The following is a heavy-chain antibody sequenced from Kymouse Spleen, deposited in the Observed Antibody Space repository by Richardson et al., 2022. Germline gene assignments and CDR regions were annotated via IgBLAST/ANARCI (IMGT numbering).Heavy chain of an antibody. V-gene: IGHV3-23*04. CDR2: ISGSGGST. CDR1: GFTFSSYA. D-gene: IGHD2-2*02. CDR3: AKEGYCSSTSCYAYYYYYGMDV. J-gene: IGHJ6*02. Sequence: EVQLVESGGGLVQPGGSLRLSCAASGFTFSSYAMSWVRQAPGKGLEWVSAISGSGGSTYYADSVKGRFTISRDNSKNTLYLQMNSLRAEDTAVYYCAKEGYCSSTSCYAYYYYYGMDVWGQGTTVTVSS.